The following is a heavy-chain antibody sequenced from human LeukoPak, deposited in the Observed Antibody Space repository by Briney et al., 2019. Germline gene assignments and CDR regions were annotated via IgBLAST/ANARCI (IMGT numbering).Heavy chain of an antibody. D-gene: IGHD2-2*01. CDR2: ISYDGSNK. CDR1: GFTFSSYA. J-gene: IGHJ4*02. Sequence: GGSLRLSCAASGFTFSSYAMHWVRQAPGKGLEWVAVISYDGSNKYYADSVKGRFTISKDNSENMLYLQMNSLRAEDTAIYYCAKSAGFCTSTICRGAYNFDYWGQGTLVTVSS. V-gene: IGHV3-30-3*02. CDR3: AKSAGFCTSTICRGAYNFDY.